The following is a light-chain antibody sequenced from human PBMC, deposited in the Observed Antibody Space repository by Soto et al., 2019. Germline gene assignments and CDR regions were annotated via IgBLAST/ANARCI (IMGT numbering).Light chain of an antibody. CDR1: QSISSW. V-gene: IGKV1-5*03. CDR3: QQYNSYPYT. Sequence: DIQMTQSPSTLSASVGDRVTITCRASQSISSWLAWYQQKPGKAPKLLIYKASSLESGVPSRFSGSGSVTEFTLTISSLQPDDFATYYCQQYNSYPYTFGQGIKLEIK. J-gene: IGKJ2*01. CDR2: KAS.